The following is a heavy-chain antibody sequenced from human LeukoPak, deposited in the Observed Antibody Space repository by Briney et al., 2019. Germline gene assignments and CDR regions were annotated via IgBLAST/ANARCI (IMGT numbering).Heavy chain of an antibody. J-gene: IGHJ4*02. CDR3: ARGENTAMVTAADY. D-gene: IGHD5-18*01. CDR1: GFTSSSYW. V-gene: IGHV3-74*01. CDR2: INSDGSST. Sequence: PGGSLRLSCAASGFTSSSYWMHWVRQAPGKGLVWVSRINSDGSSTSYADSVKGRFTISRDNAKNTLYLQMNSLRAEDTAVYYCARGENTAMVTAADYWGQGTLVTVSS.